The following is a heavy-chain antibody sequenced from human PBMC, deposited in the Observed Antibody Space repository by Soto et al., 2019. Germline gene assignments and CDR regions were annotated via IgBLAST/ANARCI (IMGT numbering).Heavy chain of an antibody. J-gene: IGHJ4*02. CDR2: IYHGDSDT. Sequence: GESLKISCKGSGYTFTSYWIGWVRQMPGKGLEWMGIIYHGDSDTRYSPSFQVQVTISADKSISAAYLQWITLKASDTAMYYCARLWSRVLLVVVAATATFVYWGQRTLLTVS. D-gene: IGHD2-15*01. V-gene: IGHV5-51*01. CDR3: ARLWSRVLLVVVAATATFVY. CDR1: GYTFTSYW.